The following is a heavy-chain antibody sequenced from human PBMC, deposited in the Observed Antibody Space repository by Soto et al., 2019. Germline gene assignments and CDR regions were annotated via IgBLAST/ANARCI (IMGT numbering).Heavy chain of an antibody. D-gene: IGHD1-26*01. CDR3: ARSEATGLDY. Sequence: QVQLQESGPGLVKTSGTLSLTCTVSGGSMTSSNWWNWVRQSPGKGLEWIGEAHHSGRTNYNPSLKSRVTISVDKSKTHFSLKLSSVTAADTAVYYCARSEATGLDYWGQGTLVTVSS. V-gene: IGHV4-4*02. CDR1: GGSMTSSNW. CDR2: AHHSGRT. J-gene: IGHJ4*02.